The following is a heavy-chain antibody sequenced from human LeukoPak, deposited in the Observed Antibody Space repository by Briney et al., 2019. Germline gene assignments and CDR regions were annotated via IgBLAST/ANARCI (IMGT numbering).Heavy chain of an antibody. CDR2: SSSSSSYI. CDR3: AKGERGYSYGCLDY. V-gene: IGHV3-21*04. D-gene: IGHD5-18*01. CDR1: GFTFSSYS. J-gene: IGHJ4*02. Sequence: GGSLRLSCGASGFTFSSYSMNWVRQAPGKGLEWVSSSSSSSSYIYYADSVKGRFTISRDNAKNSLYLQMNSLRAEDTAVYYCAKGERGYSYGCLDYWGQGTLVTVSS.